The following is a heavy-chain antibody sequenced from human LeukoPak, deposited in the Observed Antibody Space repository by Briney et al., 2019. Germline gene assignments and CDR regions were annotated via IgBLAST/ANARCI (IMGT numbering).Heavy chain of an antibody. CDR2: IIPIFGTA. V-gene: IGHV1-69*13. Sequence: SVKVSCKASGGTFSSYAISWVRQAPGQGLEWMGGIIPIFGTANYAQKFQGRVTITADESTSTAYMELSSLRSEDTAVYYCARGRVTIFGVVIPQPFDYWDQGTLVTVSS. CDR1: GGTFSSYA. CDR3: ARGRVTIFGVVIPQPFDY. J-gene: IGHJ4*02. D-gene: IGHD3-3*01.